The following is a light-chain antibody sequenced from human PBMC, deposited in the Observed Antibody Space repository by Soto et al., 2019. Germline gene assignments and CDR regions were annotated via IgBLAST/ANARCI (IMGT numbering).Light chain of an antibody. CDR3: ASWDDVMSGSV. Sequence: QSVLTQPPSASGTPGQWVTISCSGSSSNIGSNTVNWYQQVPGTAPKLLIYTDNQRPSGVPDRFSGSRAGSSASVAISGLQSEDEADYYCASWDDVMSGSVFGGGTKLTVL. CDR1: SSNIGSNT. V-gene: IGLV1-44*01. J-gene: IGLJ3*02. CDR2: TDN.